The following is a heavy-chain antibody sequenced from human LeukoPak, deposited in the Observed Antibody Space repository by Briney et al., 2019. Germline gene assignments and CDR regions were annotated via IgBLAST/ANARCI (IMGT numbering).Heavy chain of an antibody. CDR2: MNPNSGNT. J-gene: IGHJ3*02. CDR1: GYTFTSYD. Sequence: ASVKVSCKASGYTFTSYDINWVRQATGQGLEWMGWMNPNSGNTGYAQKFQGRVTITRNTSISTAYMELSSLRSEDTAVYYCARGLRYNWNYGDAFDIWGQGTMVTVSS. V-gene: IGHV1-8*03. D-gene: IGHD1-7*01. CDR3: ARGLRYNWNYGDAFDI.